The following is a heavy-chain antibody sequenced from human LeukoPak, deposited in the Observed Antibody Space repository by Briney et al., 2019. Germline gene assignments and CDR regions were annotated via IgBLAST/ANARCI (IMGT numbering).Heavy chain of an antibody. CDR1: GFTFSGYW. V-gene: IGHV3-74*01. Sequence: GGSLRLSCAASGFTFSGYWMHWVRHAPGKGLVWISRINSDGSTTNYADSVKGRFTISRDSSKNTLYLHMNSLRAEDTAVYYCAKAFLSVHDSFDIWGQGAMVTVSS. CDR2: INSDGSTT. D-gene: IGHD2/OR15-2a*01. CDR3: AKAFLSVHDSFDI. J-gene: IGHJ3*02.